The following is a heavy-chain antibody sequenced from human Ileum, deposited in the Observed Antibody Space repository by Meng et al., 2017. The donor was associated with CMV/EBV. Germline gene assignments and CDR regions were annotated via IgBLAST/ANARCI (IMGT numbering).Heavy chain of an antibody. D-gene: IGHD6-13*01. CDR1: GDSVSSTTVT. CDR3: VRLTGNSWLDY. J-gene: IGHJ4*02. CDR2: TYYRSKWFN. V-gene: IGHV6-1*01. Sequence: VQSRHSGPGLVKTSQTLLLTCAISGDSVSSTTVTWNWIRQSPSRGLEWLGRTYYRSKWFNDYALSVRGRITINPDISKNQLSLQLNSVTPEDTAVYYCVRLTGNSWLDYWGRGTLVTVSS.